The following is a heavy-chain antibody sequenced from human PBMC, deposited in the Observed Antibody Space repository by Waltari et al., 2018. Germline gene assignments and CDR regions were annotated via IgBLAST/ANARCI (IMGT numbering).Heavy chain of an antibody. V-gene: IGHV4-61*01. CDR3: ARESPRYYYDSSGYYPTYYFDY. D-gene: IGHD3-22*01. J-gene: IGHJ4*02. CDR1: GGSVSSGSYY. Sequence: QVQLQESGPGLVKPSETLSLTCTVSGGSVSSGSYYWSWIRPPPGQGLEWIGYIYYSGSTNYNPSLRSRVTISVDTSKNQFSLKLRSVTAADTAVYYCARESPRYYYDSSGYYPTYYFDYWGQGTLVTVSS. CDR2: IYYSGST.